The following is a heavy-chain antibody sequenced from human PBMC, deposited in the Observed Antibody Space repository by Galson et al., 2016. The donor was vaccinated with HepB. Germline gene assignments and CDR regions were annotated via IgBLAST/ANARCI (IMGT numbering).Heavy chain of an antibody. CDR2: INHSGGT. Sequence: LSLTCAVYNGSFSGNHWSWIRQPPGKGLEWIGEINHSGGTFYNPSLKSRVTISVDTSKNQFSLKLSSVTAADTAVYFCARAPLTPDDFWSQGTLVTVSS. CDR1: NGSFSGNH. D-gene: IGHD3-9*01. CDR3: ARAPLTPDDF. J-gene: IGHJ4*02. V-gene: IGHV4-34*01.